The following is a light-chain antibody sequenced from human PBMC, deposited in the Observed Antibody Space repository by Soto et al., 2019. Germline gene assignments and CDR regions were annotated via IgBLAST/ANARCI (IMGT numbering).Light chain of an antibody. J-gene: IGLJ1*01. V-gene: IGLV1-40*01. CDR1: SSNIGAGYD. CDR2: GNS. Sequence: QSVLTQPPSVSGAPGQRVTISCTGSSSNIGAGYDVHWYQQLPGTAPKLLIYGNSNRPSGVPDRFSGSKSGTSASLAITGLHAEDEADYYCQSYDSTSYGFGTGTKVTVL. CDR3: QSYDSTSYG.